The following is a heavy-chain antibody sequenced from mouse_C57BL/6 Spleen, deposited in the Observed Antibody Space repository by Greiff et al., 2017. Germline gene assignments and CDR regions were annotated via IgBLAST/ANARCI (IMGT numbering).Heavy chain of an antibody. CDR2: ISGGGGNN. D-gene: IGHD3-2*01. J-gene: IGHJ4*01. CDR1: GFTFSSYT. CDR3: ASDREYDYDAMDY. Sequence: EVQLVESGGGLVKPGGSLKLSCAASGFTFSSYTMSWVRQTPEKRLEWVATISGGGGNNYYPDSVKGRFTIYRDNAKNTRYLQMSSLRSEEKALYYCASDREYDYDAMDYWGQGTSVTVSS. V-gene: IGHV5-9*01.